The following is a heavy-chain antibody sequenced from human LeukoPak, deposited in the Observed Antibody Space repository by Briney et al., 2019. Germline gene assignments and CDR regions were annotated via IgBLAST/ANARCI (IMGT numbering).Heavy chain of an antibody. CDR3: AKDLTWIQLRFDY. CDR1: GFTFSSYA. Sequence: GGSLRLSCAASGFTFSSYATTWVRQAPGKGLEWVSAISGSGGSTYYADSVKGRFTISRDNSKNTLYLQMNSLRAEDTAIYYCAKDLTWIQLRFDYWGQGTLVTVSS. J-gene: IGHJ4*02. V-gene: IGHV3-23*01. CDR2: ISGSGGST. D-gene: IGHD5-18*01.